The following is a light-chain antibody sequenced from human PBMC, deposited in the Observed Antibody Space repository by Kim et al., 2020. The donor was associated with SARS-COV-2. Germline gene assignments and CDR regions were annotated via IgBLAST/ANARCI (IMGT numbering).Light chain of an antibody. V-gene: IGKV4-1*01. Sequence: DIVMTQSPDSLAVSLGERATINCKSSQSVLNSFSKRSHLAWYQQKPGQPPKLLIYWASSRESGVPDRFSGSGSGTDFTFTISSLQAEDVAVYYCQQYSSAPVTFGQGTKVDIK. CDR1: QSVLNSFSKRSH. CDR2: WAS. J-gene: IGKJ2*01. CDR3: QQYSSAPVT.